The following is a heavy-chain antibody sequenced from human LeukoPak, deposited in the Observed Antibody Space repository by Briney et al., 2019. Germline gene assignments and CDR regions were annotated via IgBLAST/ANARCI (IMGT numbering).Heavy chain of an antibody. J-gene: IGHJ4*02. CDR1: GFTFSSYW. Sequence: PGGSLSLSCAASGFTFSSYWLHWVRQGPGQGMVWVSRINSDGSSTSYADSVMGRFTITRDNATNTLYLQMNSPRAEDKAVYYCAGGGLEYWSGGRCHGDFDYWGQGTLAT. D-gene: IGHD2-15*01. V-gene: IGHV3-74*01. CDR3: AGGGLEYWSGGRCHGDFDY. CDR2: INSDGSST.